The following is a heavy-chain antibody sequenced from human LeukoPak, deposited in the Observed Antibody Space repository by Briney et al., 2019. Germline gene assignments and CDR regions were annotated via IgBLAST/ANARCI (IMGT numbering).Heavy chain of an antibody. Sequence: GGSLRLSCAASGFTFSNAWMSWVRQAPGKGLEWVGLIKRKADGETTDYAAPVKGRFTISRDDSENTLHLQMNSLKTEDTAVKFCGHLNYSWNLGYWGQGTLVTVSS. J-gene: IGHJ4*02. CDR2: IKRKADGETT. CDR3: GHLNYSWNLGY. CDR1: GFTFSNAW. D-gene: IGHD1-20*01. V-gene: IGHV3-15*01.